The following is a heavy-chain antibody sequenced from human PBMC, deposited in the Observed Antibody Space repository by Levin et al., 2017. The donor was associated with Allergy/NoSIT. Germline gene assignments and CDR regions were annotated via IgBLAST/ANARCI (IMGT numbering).Heavy chain of an antibody. CDR2: ISSRSSFT. CDR1: GFTFYNYG. CDR3: AKLSSGWSTASGRYFEY. V-gene: IGHV3-23*01. D-gene: IGHD6-19*01. J-gene: IGHJ4*02. Sequence: GGSLRLSCEASGFTFYNYGMSWVRQTPGKGLEWVSVISSRSSFTVYTDSVKGRFTISRDNSKNTLYLEMSSLRAEDTAVYFCAKLSSGWSTASGRYFEYWGLGTLVTVSS.